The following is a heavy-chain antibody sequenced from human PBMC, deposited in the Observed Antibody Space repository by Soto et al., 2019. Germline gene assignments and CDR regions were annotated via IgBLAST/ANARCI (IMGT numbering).Heavy chain of an antibody. V-gene: IGHV1-69*01. CDR3: AKVKYSSPMGYYYGMDV. CDR2: IIPIFGTA. CDR1: RVAFSKFI. D-gene: IGHD3-22*01. Sequence: QAQLEQSGGEVKKPGSSVKVSCKASRVAFSKFIVTWVRQAPGLGLEWVGGIIPIFGTANYAQKFQGRVTITAYESPSTSYMELNNPRAEDTAVYYCAKVKYSSPMGYYYGMDVWGQGATVTVSS. J-gene: IGHJ6*02.